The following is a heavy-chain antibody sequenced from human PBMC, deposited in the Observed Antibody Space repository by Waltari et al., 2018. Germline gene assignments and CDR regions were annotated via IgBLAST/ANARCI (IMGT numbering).Heavy chain of an antibody. CDR1: GFTFSTYT. CDR3: ASPAGRTDWFDP. CDR2: ISYDGSNK. J-gene: IGHJ5*02. V-gene: IGHV3-30-3*01. D-gene: IGHD1-1*01. Sequence: QVQLVESGGGVIQPGRSLRLSCAASGFTFSTYTMPWVRQAPGKGLEWVAVISYDGSNKYYADSVRGRFTISRDNSKNTLYLQMNSLRIEDTAVYYCASPAGRTDWFDPWGQGTLVTVSS.